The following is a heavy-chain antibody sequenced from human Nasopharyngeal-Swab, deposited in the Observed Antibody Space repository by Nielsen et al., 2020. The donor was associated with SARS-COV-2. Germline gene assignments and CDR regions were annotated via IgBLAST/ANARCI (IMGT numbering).Heavy chain of an antibody. CDR1: GGSISSGGYS. D-gene: IGHD3-3*01. CDR3: ARGLDGVVNPFDY. Sequence: SETLSLTRAVSGGSISSGGYSWSWIRQPPGKGLEWIGYIYHSGSTNYNPSLKSRVTISVDTSKNQFSLKLSSVTAADTAVYYCARGLDGVVNPFDYWGQGTLVTVSS. V-gene: IGHV4-30-2*01. J-gene: IGHJ4*02. CDR2: IYHSGST.